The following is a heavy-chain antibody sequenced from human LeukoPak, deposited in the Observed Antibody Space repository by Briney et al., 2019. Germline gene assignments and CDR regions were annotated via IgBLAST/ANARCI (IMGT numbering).Heavy chain of an antibody. CDR2: IYPGDSDT. CDR1: GYSFTSYW. Sequence: GESLKISCKGSGYSFTSYWIGWVRQMPGKGLGWMGIIYPGDSDTRYRPSFQGQVTISADKSISTAYLQWSSLKASDTAMYYCARHMVCLPGIAAAMRAPIDYWGQGTLVTVSS. V-gene: IGHV5-51*01. J-gene: IGHJ4*02. CDR3: ARHMVCLPGIAAAMRAPIDY. D-gene: IGHD6-13*01.